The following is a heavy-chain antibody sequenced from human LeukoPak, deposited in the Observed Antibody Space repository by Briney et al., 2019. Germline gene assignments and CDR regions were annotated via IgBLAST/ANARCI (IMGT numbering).Heavy chain of an antibody. D-gene: IGHD2-2*01. Sequence: GRSLRLSCAASGFTFSSYGMHWVRQAPGKGLAWVAVISYDGSNKYYADSVKGRFTISRDNSKNTLYLQMNSLRAEDTAVYYCAKDRCSSTSCYRNFDYWGQGTLVTVSS. CDR2: ISYDGSNK. CDR3: AKDRCSSTSCYRNFDY. J-gene: IGHJ4*02. V-gene: IGHV3-30*18. CDR1: GFTFSSYG.